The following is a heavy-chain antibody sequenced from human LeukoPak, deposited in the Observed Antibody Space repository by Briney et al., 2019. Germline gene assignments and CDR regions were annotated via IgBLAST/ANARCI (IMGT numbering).Heavy chain of an antibody. V-gene: IGHV1-8*01. CDR3: ARYTQHYGFDM. Sequence: ASVKVSCKPSGYTSTSPDINWVRQAPGRGLEWLGWMNPRDDTGYEQKFQGRVTLTSDKSINTAYMELSSLTSDDTAVYYCARYTQHYGFDMWGQGTMVTVSA. CDR1: GYTSTSPD. J-gene: IGHJ3*02. D-gene: IGHD3-16*01. CDR2: MNPRDDT.